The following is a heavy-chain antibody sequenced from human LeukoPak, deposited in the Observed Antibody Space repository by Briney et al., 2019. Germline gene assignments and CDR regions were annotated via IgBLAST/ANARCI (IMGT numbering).Heavy chain of an antibody. CDR3: ARDMEMATITGFDY. J-gene: IGHJ4*02. Sequence: ASVKVSCKASGGTFSSYAISWVRQAPGQGLEWMGGIIPIFGTANYAQKFQGRVTITADESTSTAYMELSSLRSEDTAVYYCARDMEMATITGFDYWGRGTLVTVSS. CDR2: IIPIFGTA. D-gene: IGHD5-24*01. CDR1: GGTFSSYA. V-gene: IGHV1-69*13.